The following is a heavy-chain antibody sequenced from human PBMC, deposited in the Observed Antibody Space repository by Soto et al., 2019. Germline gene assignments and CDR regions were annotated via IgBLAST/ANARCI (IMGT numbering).Heavy chain of an antibody. CDR1: GGSITSYR. V-gene: IGHV4-4*07. CDR2: INTSGNT. CDR3: ARESGDNWDDEAY. J-gene: IGHJ4*02. Sequence: QVQLQESGPGLVRPLETLSLTCKVSGGSITSYRWSWIRQSAGKGLEWIGRINTSGNTHYNPSLKSRVTVSIDTSQNQFFLTVTSVTAADSAVYYCARESGDNWDDEAYWGQGTAVTVSS. D-gene: IGHD1-1*01.